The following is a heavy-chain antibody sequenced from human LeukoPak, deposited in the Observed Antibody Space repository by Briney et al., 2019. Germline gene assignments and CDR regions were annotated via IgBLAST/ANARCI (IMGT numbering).Heavy chain of an antibody. CDR3: ARGLGTPVYFDY. Sequence: ASVKVSCKASGGTFSSYAICWVRQAPGQGLEWMGGIIPIFGTANYAQKFQGRVTITTDESTSTAYMQLSSLRSEDTAVYFCARGLGTPVYFDYWGQGTLVTVSS. CDR2: IIPIFGTA. CDR1: GGTFSSYA. D-gene: IGHD3/OR15-3a*01. V-gene: IGHV1-69*05. J-gene: IGHJ4*02.